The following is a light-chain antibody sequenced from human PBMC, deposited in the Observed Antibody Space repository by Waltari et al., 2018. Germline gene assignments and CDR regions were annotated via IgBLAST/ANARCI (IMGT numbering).Light chain of an antibody. Sequence: SVLTQSPPASAAPGPRGTISCSGSKSNIGGYPGHRYQQVPGAAPKILIYDDNKRPSGVPDRLSASRTGTSASLAISGLQSEDEGDYFCSTWDDTLTSLVFGGGTKVTVL. V-gene: IGLV1-44*01. CDR3: STWDDTLTSLV. J-gene: IGLJ2*01. CDR2: DDN. CDR1: KSNIGGYP.